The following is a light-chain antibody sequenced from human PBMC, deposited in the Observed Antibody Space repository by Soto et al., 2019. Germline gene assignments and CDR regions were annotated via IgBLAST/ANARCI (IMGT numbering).Light chain of an antibody. J-gene: IGLJ2*01. CDR1: SSDVGGYNF. V-gene: IGLV2-14*01. Sequence: QSALNQPASVSGSPGQSITISCTGTSSDVGGYNFVSWYQQLTGKAPKLIFYEVSNRPSGVSNRFSGSKSGNTASLTISGLQAEDEADYYCSSYTSARGVFGGGTQLTVL. CDR2: EVS. CDR3: SSYTSARGV.